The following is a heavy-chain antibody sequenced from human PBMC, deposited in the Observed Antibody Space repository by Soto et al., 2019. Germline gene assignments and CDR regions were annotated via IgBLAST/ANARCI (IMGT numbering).Heavy chain of an antibody. CDR3: ARDSSLLWFGELSRPNWFDP. Sequence: QVQLVQSGAEVKKPGASVKVSCKASGYTFTGYYMHWVRQAPGQGLEWMGWINPNSGGTNYAQKFQGRVTMTRDPSISTAYMELSRLGSDDTAVYYCARDSSLLWFGELSRPNWFDPWGQGTLVTVSS. CDR2: INPNSGGT. J-gene: IGHJ5*02. V-gene: IGHV1-2*02. CDR1: GYTFTGYY. D-gene: IGHD3-10*01.